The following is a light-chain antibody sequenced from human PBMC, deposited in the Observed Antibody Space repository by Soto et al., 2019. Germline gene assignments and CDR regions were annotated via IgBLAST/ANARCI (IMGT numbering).Light chain of an antibody. CDR1: QSVSSY. J-gene: IGKJ5*01. CDR3: QQRSNWPPIT. Sequence: EIGLTDSPATLSLSPWERATLSCRASQSVSSYLAWYQQKPGQAPRLLIYDASNRATGIPARFSGSGFGTDFTLTISSLEPEDAAVYDCQQRSNWPPITFGQVTRLEI. V-gene: IGKV3-11*01. CDR2: DAS.